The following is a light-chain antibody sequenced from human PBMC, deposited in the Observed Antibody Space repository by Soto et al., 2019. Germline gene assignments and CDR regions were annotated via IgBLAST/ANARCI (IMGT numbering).Light chain of an antibody. CDR1: QDIRND. CDR2: GTS. V-gene: IGKV1-6*01. Sequence: AIQMTQSPSSLSVSVGDRITITCRASQDIRNDLGWYQQKPGKAPKLLIYGTSNLQSGVPSRFSGSGSGTDFTLTISSLHPEDFATYYCLQDYIYPYTFGQGTKLEIK. J-gene: IGKJ2*01. CDR3: LQDYIYPYT.